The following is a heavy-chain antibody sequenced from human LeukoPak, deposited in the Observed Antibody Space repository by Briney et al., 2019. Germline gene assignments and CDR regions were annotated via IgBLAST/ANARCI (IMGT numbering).Heavy chain of an antibody. Sequence: GGSLRLSCAASTFSFSEYPMGWVRQAPGKGLEWVSGISAGGDGTYYADPVKGRFTISRDNSKNTLFLQMNSLRAEDTAKYYCAKSLLTTATGTGRASDIWGQGTMVTVSS. V-gene: IGHV3-23*01. CDR2: ISAGGDGT. J-gene: IGHJ3*02. D-gene: IGHD1-1*01. CDR3: AKSLLTTATGTGRASDI. CDR1: TFSFSEYP.